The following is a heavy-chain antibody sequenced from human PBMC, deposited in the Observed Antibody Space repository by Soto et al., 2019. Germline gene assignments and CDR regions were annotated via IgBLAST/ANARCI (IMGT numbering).Heavy chain of an antibody. Sequence: QVHLVASGGGVVQPGRSLRLSCVTSGFTFISHGMHWVRQAPGKGLEWVAVIWYDGSKKDYADSVRGRFTISRDNSKNTLFLQMDSLRDEDTAVYYCARWDVDYWGHGTLVTVSS. V-gene: IGHV3-33*01. CDR2: IWYDGSKK. J-gene: IGHJ4*01. CDR1: GFTFISHG. D-gene: IGHD1-26*01. CDR3: ARWDVDY.